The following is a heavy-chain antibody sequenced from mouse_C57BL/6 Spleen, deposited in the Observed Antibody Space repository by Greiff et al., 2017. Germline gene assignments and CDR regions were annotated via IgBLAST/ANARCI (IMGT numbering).Heavy chain of an antibody. J-gene: IGHJ4*01. Sequence: VKLQQPGAELVKPGASVKLSCKASGYTFTSYWMHWVKQRPGQGLEWIGMIHPKSGSTNYNEKFKSKATLTVDKSSITAYMQLSSLTSEDSAVYYCAKPLHYYAMDYWGQGASVTVSS. CDR1: GYTFTSYW. V-gene: IGHV1-64*01. D-gene: IGHD6-1*01. CDR3: AKPLHYYAMDY. CDR2: IHPKSGST.